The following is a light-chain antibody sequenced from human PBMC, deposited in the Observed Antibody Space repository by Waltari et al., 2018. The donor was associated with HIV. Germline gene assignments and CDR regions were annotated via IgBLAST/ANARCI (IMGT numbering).Light chain of an antibody. CDR2: WAS. J-gene: IGKJ1*01. Sequence: DIVMTQSPHSLALSLGERATINCKSSQSIFYSSGNANYLAWYQQKPGQSPKLLISWASSRASGVPDRFSGSGSRTDFTLSISSLQSEDVAVYFCQQYYSTPPTFGQGTRVEIK. V-gene: IGKV4-1*01. CDR3: QQYYSTPPT. CDR1: QSIFYSSGNANY.